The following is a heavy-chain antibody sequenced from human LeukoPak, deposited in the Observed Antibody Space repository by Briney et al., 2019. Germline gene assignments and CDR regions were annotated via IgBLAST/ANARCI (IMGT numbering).Heavy chain of an antibody. CDR3: ARRPTRPVGATFDY. Sequence: PSETLSLTCTVSGGSISSYYWSWIRQPPGKGLEWIGYIYYSGSTNYNPSLKSRVTISVDTSKNQFSLKLSSVTAADTAVYYCARRPTRPVGATFDYWGPGTLVTVS. V-gene: IGHV4-59*01. CDR2: IYYSGST. CDR1: GGSISSYY. J-gene: IGHJ4*02. D-gene: IGHD1-26*01.